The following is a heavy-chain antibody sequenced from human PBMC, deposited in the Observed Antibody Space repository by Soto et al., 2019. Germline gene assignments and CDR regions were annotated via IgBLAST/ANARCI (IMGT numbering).Heavy chain of an antibody. J-gene: IGHJ4*02. CDR1: GGSINSSTYY. Sequence: SETLSLTCTVSGGSINSSTYYWGWIRQSPGKGLEWIGSIFYSGSTYFNPSFKSRVTISVDTSKNQFSLKLSSVTVADTAIYYCASLSYEQLWWGQGTLVTVSS. CDR3: ASLSYEQLW. D-gene: IGHD1-1*01. V-gene: IGHV4-39*01. CDR2: IFYSGST.